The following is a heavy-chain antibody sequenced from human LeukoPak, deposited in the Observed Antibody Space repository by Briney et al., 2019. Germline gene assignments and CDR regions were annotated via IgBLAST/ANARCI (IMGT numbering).Heavy chain of an antibody. J-gene: IGHJ4*02. CDR3: ARTYYDSSGYTLMGDY. Sequence: ASVKVSCKASGYTFTSYDINWVRQATGQGLEWMGWMNPNSGNTGYAQKFQGRVTMTRNTSISTAYMELSSLRSEDTAVYYCARTYYDSSGYTLMGDYWGQGILVTVSS. CDR2: MNPNSGNT. CDR1: GYTFTSYD. V-gene: IGHV1-8*01. D-gene: IGHD3-22*01.